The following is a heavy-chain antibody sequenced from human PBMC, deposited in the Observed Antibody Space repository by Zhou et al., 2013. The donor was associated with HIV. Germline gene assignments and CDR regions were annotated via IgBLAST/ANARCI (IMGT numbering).Heavy chain of an antibody. J-gene: IGHJ5*02. CDR3: ARGNKYSSGWYFRGVIWLDP. CDR1: GGTFTRYA. Sequence: QVQVVQSGAEVKKPGSSVKVSCKVSGGTFTRYAIHWVRQAPGQGLEWMGRIIPIFGPTNYAQKFQGRVTITADESTNTAYMELSSLRSEDTAVYYCARGNKYSSGWYFRGVIWLDPWGQGTQVTVSS. V-gene: IGHV1-69*12. D-gene: IGHD6-19*01. CDR2: IIPIFGPT.